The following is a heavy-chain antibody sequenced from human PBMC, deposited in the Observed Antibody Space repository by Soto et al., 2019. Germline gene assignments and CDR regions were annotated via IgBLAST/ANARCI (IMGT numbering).Heavy chain of an antibody. D-gene: IGHD2-15*01. J-gene: IGHJ6*02. V-gene: IGHV4-59*01. CDR1: GGSISSDY. CDR3: ARNFEGYCSGGSCEDV. Sequence: SETLSLTCTVSGGSISSDYWSWIRQPPGKGLEWIGYIYYSGSTNYNPSLKSRVTISVDTSKNQFSLKLSSVTAADTAVYYCARNFEGYCSGGSCEDVWGQGTTVTVSS. CDR2: IYYSGST.